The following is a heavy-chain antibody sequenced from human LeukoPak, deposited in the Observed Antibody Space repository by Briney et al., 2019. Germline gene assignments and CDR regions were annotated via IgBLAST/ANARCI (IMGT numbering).Heavy chain of an antibody. CDR1: GYFISSGYY. V-gene: IGHV4-38-2*01. J-gene: IGHJ5*02. D-gene: IGHD2-2*02. CDR2: IYHSGST. Sequence: MPSETLSLTCAVSGYFISSGYYWGWIRQPPGKGLEWIGSIYHSGSTYYNPSLKSRVTISVDTSKNQFSLKLSSVTAADTAVYYCARVVPAAIFDPWGQGTLVTVSS. CDR3: ARVVPAAIFDP.